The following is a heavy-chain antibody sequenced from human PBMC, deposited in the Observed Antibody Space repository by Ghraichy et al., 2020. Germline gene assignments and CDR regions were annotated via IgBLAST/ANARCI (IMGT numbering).Heavy chain of an antibody. CDR2: ISYDGTNK. V-gene: IGHV3-30*04. J-gene: IGHJ6*02. CDR3: ARDVSYYGSGSRYGLDV. CDR1: GFTFSHYT. D-gene: IGHD3-10*01. Sequence: GGSLRLSCAASGFTFSHYTMYWVRQAPDKGLEWVTLISYDGTNKFYADSVKGRFTISRDNSENTLYLQMNSLRPEDTALYHCARDVSYYGSGSRYGLDVWGQGTTVTVSS.